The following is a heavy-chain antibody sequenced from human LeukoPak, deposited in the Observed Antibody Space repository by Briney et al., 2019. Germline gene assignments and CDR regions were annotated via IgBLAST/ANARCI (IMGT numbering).Heavy chain of an antibody. Sequence: GGSQRLSCAACGFTFSGYWMSWLRQAPGKGPEWVANIKQDGSEIYYVDSVKGRFTISRDNAKNSLYLQMNSLRAEDTAVYYCARDKAVGPTLLDYWGQGTLVTVSS. J-gene: IGHJ4*02. CDR2: IKQDGSEI. D-gene: IGHD1-26*01. V-gene: IGHV3-7*01. CDR3: ARDKAVGPTLLDY. CDR1: GFTFSGYW.